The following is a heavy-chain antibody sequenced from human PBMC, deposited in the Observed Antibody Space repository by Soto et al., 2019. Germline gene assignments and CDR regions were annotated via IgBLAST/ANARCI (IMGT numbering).Heavy chain of an antibody. V-gene: IGHV4-4*07. CDR3: ARGLALEQWLVGAFDY. Sequence: SETLSLTCTVSGGSISSYYWSWIRQPAGKGLEWIGRIYTSGSTNYNPSLKSRVTMSVDTSKNQFSLKLSSVTAADTAVYYCARGLALEQWLVGAFDYWGQGTLVTVSS. J-gene: IGHJ4*02. D-gene: IGHD6-19*01. CDR1: GGSISSYY. CDR2: IYTSGST.